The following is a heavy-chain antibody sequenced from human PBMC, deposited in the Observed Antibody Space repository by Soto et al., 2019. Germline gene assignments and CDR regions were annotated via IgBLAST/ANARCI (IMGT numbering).Heavy chain of an antibody. Sequence: KPSETLSLTCAVSGGSISSNNWWSWVRQPPGKGLEWLGEIYHSGSTNYNPSLKSRVTISVDKSKNQFSLKLSSVTAADTAVYYCARDPRFLEWSIGGYGMDVWGQGTTVTVSS. V-gene: IGHV4-4*02. CDR1: GGSISSNNW. D-gene: IGHD3-3*01. J-gene: IGHJ6*02. CDR3: ARDPRFLEWSIGGYGMDV. CDR2: IYHSGST.